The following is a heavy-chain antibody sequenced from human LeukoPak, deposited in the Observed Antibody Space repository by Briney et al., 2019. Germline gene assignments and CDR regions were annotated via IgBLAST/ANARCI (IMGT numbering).Heavy chain of an antibody. CDR1: GFIVRSNY. CDR2: IYSEGTT. V-gene: IGHV3-53*01. CDR3: ARDYCNSISCYAMDH. D-gene: IGHD2-2*01. J-gene: IGHJ4*02. Sequence: GESRRLSCAVSGFIVRSNYMSWVRQAPGKGLEWVSVIYSEGTTYYIDSVKGRFTISRDNSKNTVYLQMNSLRAEDTAVYYCARDYCNSISCYAMDHWGQGTLVT.